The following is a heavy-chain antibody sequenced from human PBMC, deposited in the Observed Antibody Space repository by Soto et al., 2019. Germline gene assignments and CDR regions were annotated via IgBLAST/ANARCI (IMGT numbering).Heavy chain of an antibody. CDR1: GGSFRGYY. V-gene: IGHV4-34*01. Sequence: SETLSLTCAVYGGSFRGYYWSWIRHPPGKGLEWIGEINHSGSTNYNPSLKSRVTISVDTSKNQFSLKLSSVTAADTAVYYCARAPRSSSWYGYYYYYGMDVWGQGTTVT. J-gene: IGHJ6*02. CDR2: INHSGST. CDR3: ARAPRSSSWYGYYYYYGMDV. D-gene: IGHD6-13*01.